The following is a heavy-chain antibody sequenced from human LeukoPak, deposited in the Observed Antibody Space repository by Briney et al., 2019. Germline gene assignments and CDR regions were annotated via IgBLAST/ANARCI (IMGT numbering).Heavy chain of an antibody. D-gene: IGHD3-10*01. CDR2: IGPGDSET. Sequence: GESLKISCKCSGFRLTSYWIGRVRQMPGKGLEWMGLIGPGDSETTYSPSFQGHVTFSSDKSSNTAYVQWSRVRASDTAIYYCARARGIPPRFFDHWGQGTLVTVSS. V-gene: IGHV5-51*01. CDR3: ARARGIPPRFFDH. J-gene: IGHJ4*02. CDR1: GFRLTSYW.